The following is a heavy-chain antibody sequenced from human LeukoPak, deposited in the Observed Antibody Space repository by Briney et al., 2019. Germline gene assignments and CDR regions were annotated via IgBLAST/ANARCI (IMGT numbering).Heavy chain of an antibody. CDR3: ARARGWNWFDP. CDR2: INSDGSST. V-gene: IGHV3-74*01. D-gene: IGHD5-12*01. Sequence: GGSLRLSCAASGFTFSNYWMHWVRQAPGKGLVWVSRINSDGSSTTYADSVKGRFTISRDNAKNTLYLQMNSLRAEDTAVYYCARARGWNWFDPWGQGTLVTVSS. CDR1: GFTFSNYW. J-gene: IGHJ5*02.